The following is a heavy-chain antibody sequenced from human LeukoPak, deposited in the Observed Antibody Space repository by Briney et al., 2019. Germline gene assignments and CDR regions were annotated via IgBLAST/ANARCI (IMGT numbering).Heavy chain of an antibody. Sequence: GGSLRLSCAASGFTSSSYGMHWVRQAPGKGLEWVAVIWYDVSNKYYADSVKGRFTISRDNSKNTLYLQMNSLRAEDTAVYYCARGARTMVQGVIAYWGQGTLVTVSS. D-gene: IGHD3-10*01. CDR3: ARGARTMVQGVIAY. CDR1: GFTSSSYG. CDR2: IWYDVSNK. J-gene: IGHJ4*02. V-gene: IGHV3-33*01.